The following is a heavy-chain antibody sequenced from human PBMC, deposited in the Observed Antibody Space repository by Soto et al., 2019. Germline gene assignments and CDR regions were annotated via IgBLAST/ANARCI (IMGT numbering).Heavy chain of an antibody. V-gene: IGHV3-72*01. CDR2: TKNKGNSYTT. J-gene: IGHJ4*02. CDR3: ASGGYEYRY. CDR1: GFTLSDHY. Sequence: EVQVVESGGGLVQPGGSLRLSCAASGFTLSDHYMDWVRQAPGKGLEWVGRTKNKGNSYTTEYAASVKGRFTISRDDSKNSVYLHMNSLKSEDTAVYSCASGGYEYRYWGQGTLVTVSS. D-gene: IGHD5-12*01.